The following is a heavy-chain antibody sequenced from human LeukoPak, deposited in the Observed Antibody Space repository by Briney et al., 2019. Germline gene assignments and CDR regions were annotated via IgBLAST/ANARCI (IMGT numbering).Heavy chain of an antibody. CDR2: IYYSGST. D-gene: IGHD4-17*01. CDR1: GGSISSYY. J-gene: IGHJ4*02. V-gene: IGHV4-59*01. CDR3: ARGKDYVPPYYFDY. Sequence: PSETLSLTCTVSGGSISSYYWSWIRQPPGKGLEWIGYIYYSGSTNYNPSLKGRVTISVDTSKNQFSLKLSSVTAADTAVYYCARGKDYVPPYYFDYWGQGTLVTVSS.